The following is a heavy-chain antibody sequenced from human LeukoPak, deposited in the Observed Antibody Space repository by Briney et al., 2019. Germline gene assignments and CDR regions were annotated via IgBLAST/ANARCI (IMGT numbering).Heavy chain of an antibody. J-gene: IGHJ6*02. CDR2: ISGSGGST. CDR3: AKVVGQYYGSGHYYYYYGMDV. V-gene: IGHV3-23*01. Sequence: GGSLRLSCAASGFTFSSYAMSWVRQAPGKGLEWVSAISGSGGSTYYADSVKGRFTISRDNSKNTLYLQMNSLRAEDTAVYYCAKVVGQYYGSGHYYYYYGMDVWGQGTTVTVSS. D-gene: IGHD3-10*01. CDR1: GFTFSSYA.